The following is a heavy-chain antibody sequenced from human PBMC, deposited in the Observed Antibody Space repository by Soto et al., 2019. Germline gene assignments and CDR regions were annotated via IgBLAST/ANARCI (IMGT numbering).Heavy chain of an antibody. V-gene: IGHV3-48*01. CDR1: GFTFSGYA. J-gene: IGHJ4*02. CDR2: ITRRSDTI. Sequence: EVQLVESGGGLVQPGGSLRLSCEASGFTFSGYAMNWVRQAPGMGLEWVSYITRRSDTIYYADSVKGRFTISRDNAKNSLYLQMNSLRAEDTAVYYCARYGSVSNYKDPSDYWGQGTLVTVSS. CDR3: ARYGSVSNYKDPSDY. D-gene: IGHD3-10*01.